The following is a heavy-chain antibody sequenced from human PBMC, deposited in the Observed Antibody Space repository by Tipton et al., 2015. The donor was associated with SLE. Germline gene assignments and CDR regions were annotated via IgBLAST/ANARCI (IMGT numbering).Heavy chain of an antibody. V-gene: IGHV4-61*09. J-gene: IGHJ2*01. CDR3: ASRGAAAAPGWYFDL. D-gene: IGHD6-13*01. Sequence: TLSLTCTVSGGSISSGSYYWSWIRQPAGKGLEWIGYIYTSGSTNYNPSLKSRVTISVDTSKNQFSLKLSSVTAADTAVYYCASRGAAAAPGWYFDLWGRGTLVNVSS. CDR2: IYTSGST. CDR1: GGSISSGSYY.